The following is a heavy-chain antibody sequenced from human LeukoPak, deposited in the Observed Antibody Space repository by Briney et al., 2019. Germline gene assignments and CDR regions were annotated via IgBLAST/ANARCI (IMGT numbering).Heavy chain of an antibody. V-gene: IGHV4-4*09. J-gene: IGHJ6*03. CDR1: GDSINDHY. D-gene: IGHD2-15*01. CDR2: VYSSVST. CDR3: ARQTCRGATCYRVDQYYYMDV. Sequence: SETLSLTCTVSGDSINDHYLSWLRQPAGEGLEWVGYVYSSVSTNYQPSLQSRVTLSIDTSKCQFSLKLASVTAADTGVYYCARQTCRGATCYRVDQYYYMDVWGKGTTVTVSS.